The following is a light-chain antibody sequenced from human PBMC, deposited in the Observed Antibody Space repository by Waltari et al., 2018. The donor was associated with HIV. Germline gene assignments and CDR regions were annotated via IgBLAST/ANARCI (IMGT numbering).Light chain of an antibody. J-gene: IGKJ1*01. CDR3: QKSYIIPWT. CDR1: RDIGTY. V-gene: IGKV1-39*01. CDR2: TAS. Sequence: DIQMTQSPSSLSASVGDRVTITCRASRDIGTYLNWYQQKPGKAPKSLIYTASSFQSVAPSRFSGSRAGTVFTLPISSLQPEDFATYYTQKSYIIPWTVGQGTKVEIK.